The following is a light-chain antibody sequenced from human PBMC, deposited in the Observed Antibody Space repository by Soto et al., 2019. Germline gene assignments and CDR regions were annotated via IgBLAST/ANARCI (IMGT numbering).Light chain of an antibody. J-gene: IGKJ1*01. CDR1: QGITNG. CDR2: GAS. V-gene: IGKV1-12*02. CDR3: QEADGFPWR. Sequence: DIQMTQSPSSVSASVGDSVTMTCRASQGITNGLAWYQQKPGKAPKPLIYGASSLQSGVPSRFSGGGSGTEFILTITGLQTEDFATYFCQEADGFPWRFGHGTTVEMK.